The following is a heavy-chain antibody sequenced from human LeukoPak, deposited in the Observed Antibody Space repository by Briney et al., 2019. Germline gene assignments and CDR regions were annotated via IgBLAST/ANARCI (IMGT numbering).Heavy chain of an antibody. Sequence: ASVKVSCKASGYTFTCYYMHWVRQAPGQGLEWMGWINPNSGGTNYAQKFQGRVTMTRDTSISTAYMELSRLRSDDTAVYYCARDRSSWQPDFDYWGQGTLVTVSS. D-gene: IGHD6-13*01. J-gene: IGHJ4*02. CDR2: INPNSGGT. V-gene: IGHV1-2*02. CDR3: ARDRSSWQPDFDY. CDR1: GYTFTCYY.